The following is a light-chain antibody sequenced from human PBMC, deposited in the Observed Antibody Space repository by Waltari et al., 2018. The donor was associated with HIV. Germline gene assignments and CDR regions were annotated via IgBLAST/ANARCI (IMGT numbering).Light chain of an antibody. V-gene: IGLV1-44*01. CDR3: ASWEDSLHGPV. J-gene: IGLJ2*01. CDR2: SNK. CDR1: SSNIGNNP. Sequence: QSVLTQPPSASGTPGQRVTISCSGSSSNIGNNPVEWYQQLPGTAPKLLIYSNKRRPSGVPDRISGSKSGTSASLAIVGLQSDDEADYYCASWEDSLHGPVFGGGTKLTVL.